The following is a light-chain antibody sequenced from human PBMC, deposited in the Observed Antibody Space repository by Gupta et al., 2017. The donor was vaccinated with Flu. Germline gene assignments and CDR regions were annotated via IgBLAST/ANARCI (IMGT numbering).Light chain of an antibody. CDR1: QTVTSNY. V-gene: IGKV3-20*01. CDR3: QQYGLSPKT. J-gene: IGKJ1*01. CDR2: GAS. Sequence: EIVLTQSPGTLSLSPGETATLSCRASQTVTSNYVAWYHQKPGQSPKLLIFGASSRATGIPDRFSGSGSGADFTLTISRLEPEDFAVYYCQQYGLSPKTFGQGTKVEV.